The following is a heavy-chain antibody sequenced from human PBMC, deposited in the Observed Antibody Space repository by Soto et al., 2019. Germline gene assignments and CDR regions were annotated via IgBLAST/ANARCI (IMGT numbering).Heavy chain of an antibody. V-gene: IGHV1-3*01. CDR1: GYTFTNYA. CDR3: ASAGCCSTTSCSDAFDI. Sequence: QVQLVQSGAEVKKPGASVKVSCKASGYTFTNYAMHWVRQAPGQRPEWMGWINAGNGNTKFSQRFQGRVTITRDTSPNIAYRERSSLTSEDTAVYYWASAGCCSTTSCSDAFDIWGQGTMVNVS. J-gene: IGHJ3*02. D-gene: IGHD2-2*01. CDR2: INAGNGNT.